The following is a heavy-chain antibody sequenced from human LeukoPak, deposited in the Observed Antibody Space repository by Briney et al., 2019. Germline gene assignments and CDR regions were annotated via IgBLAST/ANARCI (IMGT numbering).Heavy chain of an antibody. CDR2: IIPIFGTA. Sequence: SVKVSCKAPGGTFSSYAISWVRQAPGQGLEWMGGIIPIFGTANYAQKFQGRVTITADESTSTAYMELSSLRSEDTAVYYCAAGGLWSADYYYYYGMDVWGQGTTVTVSS. D-gene: IGHD5-18*01. CDR1: GGTFSSYA. J-gene: IGHJ6*02. CDR3: AAGGLWSADYYYYYGMDV. V-gene: IGHV1-69*13.